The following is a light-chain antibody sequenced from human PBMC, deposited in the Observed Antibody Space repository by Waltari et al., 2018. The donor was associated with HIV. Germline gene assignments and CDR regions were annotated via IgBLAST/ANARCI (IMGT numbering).Light chain of an antibody. CDR1: SSNIGNNY. J-gene: IGLJ2*01. CDR3: GTWDSSLSAGL. Sequence: QSVLTQPPSVSAAPGQKVTISCSGSSSNIGNNYVSRYQQLPGTAPKLLIYDKNKRPSGIPYRFSGSKSGTSATLGITGLQTGDEADYYCGTWDSSLSAGLFGGGTKLTVL. V-gene: IGLV1-51*01. CDR2: DKN.